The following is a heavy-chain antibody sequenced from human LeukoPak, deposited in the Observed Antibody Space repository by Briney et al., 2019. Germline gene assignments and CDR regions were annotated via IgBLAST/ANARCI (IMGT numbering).Heavy chain of an antibody. J-gene: IGHJ3*02. V-gene: IGHV3-7*01. Sequence: PGGSLRLSRLDSGFTFRSYWMGWVRQGPGRGLWWVSSIKQDGSYKCYGDSVKGRFTISRDNAKDSLYLQMNSLRAEDTAVYFCASGPRWVGAAWAHSFNNWGQGTMVTVSS. CDR2: IKQDGSYK. CDR1: GFTFRSYW. D-gene: IGHD2-15*01. CDR3: ASGPRWVGAAWAHSFNN.